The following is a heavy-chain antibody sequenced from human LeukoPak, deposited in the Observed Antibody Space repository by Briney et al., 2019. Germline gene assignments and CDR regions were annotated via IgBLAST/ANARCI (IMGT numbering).Heavy chain of an antibody. CDR2: ISAYNGNT. V-gene: IGHV1-18*01. J-gene: IGHJ2*01. D-gene: IGHD7-27*01. CDR3: ARGLLGNWGRYFDL. Sequence: EASVKVSCKASGYTFTSYGISWVRPAPGQGLAWMGWISAYNGNTNYAQKLQGRVTMTTDTSTSTAYMELRSLRSDDTAVYYCARGLLGNWGRYFDLWGRGTLVTVSS. CDR1: GYTFTSYG.